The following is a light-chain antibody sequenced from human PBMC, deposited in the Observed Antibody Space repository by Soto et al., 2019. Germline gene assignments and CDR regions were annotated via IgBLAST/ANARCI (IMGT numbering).Light chain of an antibody. CDR1: QNLSSW. J-gene: IGKJ3*01. CDR3: QQYRSFPFT. Sequence: DIQMTQSPSSLSASIGDRVTITCRASQNLSSWLAWYQQKPEKAPKSLIYAASSFQSGVTSRFSGSGSGTDFTLTISSLQPEDFAPSYCQQYRSFPFTFGRGTKVDSK. CDR2: AAS. V-gene: IGKV1D-16*01.